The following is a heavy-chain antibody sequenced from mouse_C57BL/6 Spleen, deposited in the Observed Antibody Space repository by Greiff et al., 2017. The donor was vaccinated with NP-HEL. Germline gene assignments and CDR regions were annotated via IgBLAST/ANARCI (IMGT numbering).Heavy chain of an antibody. CDR1: GFTFSSYA. Sequence: EVMLVESGEGLVKPGGSLKLSCAASGFTFSSYAMSWVRQTPEKRLEWVAYISSGGDYIYYADTVKGRFTISRDNARNTLYLQMSSLKSEDTAMYYCTRVDYGSSYLFDYWGQGTTLTVSS. CDR3: TRVDYGSSYLFDY. D-gene: IGHD1-1*01. CDR2: ISSGGDYI. V-gene: IGHV5-9-1*02. J-gene: IGHJ2*01.